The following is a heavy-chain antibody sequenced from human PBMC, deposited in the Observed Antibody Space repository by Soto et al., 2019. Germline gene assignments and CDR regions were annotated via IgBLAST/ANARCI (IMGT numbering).Heavy chain of an antibody. Sequence: QMQLVQSGPEVKKPGTSVKVSCKASGFTFTSSAVQWVRQARGQRLEWIGWIVVGSGNTNYAQKFQERVTITRDMSKSTAYMELSSLRSEDTAVYYCAAGRIRGAFDIWGQGTMVTVSS. J-gene: IGHJ3*02. CDR3: AAGRIRGAFDI. CDR2: IVVGSGNT. CDR1: GFTFTSSA. D-gene: IGHD2-15*01. V-gene: IGHV1-58*01.